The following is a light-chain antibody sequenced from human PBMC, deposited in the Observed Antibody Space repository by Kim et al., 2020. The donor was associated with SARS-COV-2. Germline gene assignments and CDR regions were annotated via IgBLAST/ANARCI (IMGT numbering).Light chain of an antibody. CDR2: WAS. CDR1: QSVLYSSNNKNY. Sequence: RATINCKSSQSVLYSSNNKNYLAWYQQKPGQPPKLLIYWASMRGSGVPDRFSGRGSGTDFTLTISSLQAEDVAVYFCQQYYTTPRTFGQGTKLEI. V-gene: IGKV4-1*01. J-gene: IGKJ2*01. CDR3: QQYYTTPRT.